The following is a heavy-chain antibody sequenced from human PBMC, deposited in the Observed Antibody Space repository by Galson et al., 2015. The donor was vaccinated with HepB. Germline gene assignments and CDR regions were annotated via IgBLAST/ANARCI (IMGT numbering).Heavy chain of an antibody. D-gene: IGHD6-13*01. CDR2: INPNSGGT. CDR1: GYTFTGYY. V-gene: IGHV1-2*04. J-gene: IGHJ5*02. CDR3: ARDLTGGQQLDQNWFDP. Sequence: CKASGYTFTGYYMHWVRQAPGQGLEWMGWINPNSGGTNYAQKFQGWVTMTRDTSISTAYLELSRLRSDDTAVYYCARDLTGGQQLDQNWFDPWGQGTLVTVSS.